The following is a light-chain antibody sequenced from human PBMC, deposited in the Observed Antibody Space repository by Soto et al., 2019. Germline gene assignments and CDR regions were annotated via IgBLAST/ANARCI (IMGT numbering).Light chain of an antibody. J-gene: IGKJ2*01. Sequence: DIQMTQSPSTLSASVGDRVTITCRASQSISSWLAWYQQKPGKAPKLLIYDASSLESGVPSRFSGSGSGTEFTLTISSLQPDDVATYYCQQYNSYSATFGQGTKLEI. CDR3: QQYNSYSAT. CDR2: DAS. V-gene: IGKV1-5*01. CDR1: QSISSW.